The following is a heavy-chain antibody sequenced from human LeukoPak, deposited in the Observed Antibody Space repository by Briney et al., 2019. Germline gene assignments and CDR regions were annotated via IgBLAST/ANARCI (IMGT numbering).Heavy chain of an antibody. D-gene: IGHD1-26*01. CDR2: INPNSGGT. J-gene: IGHJ4*02. Sequence: APVKVSCKASGYTFTGYYMHWVRQAPGQGLEWMGRINPNSGGTNYAQKFQGRVTMTRDTSISTAYMELSRLRSDDTAVYYCARTSRGSYPTTDYWGQGTLVTVSS. CDR3: ARTSRGSYPTTDY. CDR1: GYTFTGYY. V-gene: IGHV1-2*06.